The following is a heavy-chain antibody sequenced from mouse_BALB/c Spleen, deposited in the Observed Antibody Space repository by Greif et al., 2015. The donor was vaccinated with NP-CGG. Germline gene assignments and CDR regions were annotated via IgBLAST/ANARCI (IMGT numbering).Heavy chain of an antibody. CDR3: ARQRAY. CDR1: GFTFSSYG. J-gene: IGHJ3*01. CDR2: ISSGGSYT. V-gene: IGHV5-6*01. Sequence: EVQGVESGGDLVKPGGSLKPSCAASGFTFSSYGMSWVRLTPDKKLEWVATISSGGSYTYYPDSVKGRFTISRDNAKNTLYLQMSSLKSEDTAMYYCARQRAYWGQGTLVTVSA.